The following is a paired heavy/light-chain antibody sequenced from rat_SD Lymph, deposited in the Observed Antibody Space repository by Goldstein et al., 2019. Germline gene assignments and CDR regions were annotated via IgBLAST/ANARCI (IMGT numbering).Light chain of an antibody. V-gene: IGKV12S20*01. Sequence: DIQMTQSPASLSASLEEIVTITCQASQDIGNWLAWYQQKPGKSPQLLIHSATSLADGIPSRFSGSRSGTQYSLKISRLQVEDTGIYYCLQRYSNPNTFGAGTKLELK. CDR2: SAT. CDR3: LQRYSNPNT. CDR1: QDIGNW. J-gene: IGKJ2-1*01.
Heavy chain of an antibody. D-gene: IGHD1-1*01. J-gene: IGHJ4*01. Sequence: QVQLKESGPGLVQPSQTLSLTCTVSGFSLTDYSVHWVRQPPGKGLEWMGRIQSGGSTDYNSALKSRLSISRDTSKSQVFLKMNSLQTEDTAIYFCTAEPDYYSGDDYVMDAWGQGASVTVSS. CDR2: IQSGGST. V-gene: IGHV2-19*01. CDR3: TAEPDYYSGDDYVMDA. CDR1: GFSLTDYS.